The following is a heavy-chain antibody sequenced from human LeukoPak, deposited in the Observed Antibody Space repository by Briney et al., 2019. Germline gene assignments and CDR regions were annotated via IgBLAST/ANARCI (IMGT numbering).Heavy chain of an antibody. V-gene: IGHV3-9*01. J-gene: IGHJ4*02. Sequence: GGSLRLSCAASGFTFDDYAMHWVRQAPGKGLEWVSGISWNSGSIDYADSVKGRFTISRDNAKNSLYLQMNSLRAEDTALYYCAKDKYLTVTTSQGLDYWGQGTLVTVSS. CDR3: AKDKYLTVTTSQGLDY. D-gene: IGHD4-17*01. CDR2: ISWNSGSI. CDR1: GFTFDDYA.